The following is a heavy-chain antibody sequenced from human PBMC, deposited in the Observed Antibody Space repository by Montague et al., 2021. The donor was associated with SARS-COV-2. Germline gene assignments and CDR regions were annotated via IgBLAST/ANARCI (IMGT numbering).Heavy chain of an antibody. Sequence: SETLSLTCAVYGGSFSGHYWNWIRLPPGKGLEWIGEINHSGSTSNNPSLKSRVTMSVDTSKNQFSLKLSSVTAADTAVYYCARGARQGYGFRLGSFDYWGQGTLVTVSS. CDR1: GGSFSGHY. CDR3: ARGARQGYGFRLGSFDY. V-gene: IGHV4-34*01. CDR2: INHSGST. J-gene: IGHJ4*02. D-gene: IGHD3-10*01.